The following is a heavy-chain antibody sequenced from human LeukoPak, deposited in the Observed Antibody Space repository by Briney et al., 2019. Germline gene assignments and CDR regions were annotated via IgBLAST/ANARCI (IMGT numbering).Heavy chain of an antibody. J-gene: IGHJ4*02. CDR2: IYSGGST. V-gene: IGHV3-66*01. CDR1: GFTVSSNY. CDR3: ARETSRGVGYYFDY. Sequence: GGSLRLSCAASGFTVSSNYMSWVRQAPGKGLEWVSVIYSGGSTYYADSVKGRFTISRDNSKNTLYLQMNSLRAEDTAAYYCARETSRGVGYYFDYWGQGTLVTVSS. D-gene: IGHD3-10*01.